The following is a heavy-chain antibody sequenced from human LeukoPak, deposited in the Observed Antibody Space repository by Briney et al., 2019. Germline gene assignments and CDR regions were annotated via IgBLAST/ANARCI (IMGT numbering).Heavy chain of an antibody. V-gene: IGHV3-30*02. CDR1: GFTFSSYG. CDR3: AREVEGSGSFTHNWFDP. Sequence: GGSLRLSCAASGFTFSSYGMHWVRQAPGKGLEWVAFIRYDGSNKYYADSVKGRFTISRDNSKNTLYLQMNSLRAEDTAVYYCAREVEGSGSFTHNWFDPWGQGTLVTVSS. D-gene: IGHD3-10*01. J-gene: IGHJ5*02. CDR2: IRYDGSNK.